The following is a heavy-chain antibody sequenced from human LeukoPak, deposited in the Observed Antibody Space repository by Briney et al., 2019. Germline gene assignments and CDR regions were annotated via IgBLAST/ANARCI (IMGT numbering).Heavy chain of an antibody. CDR3: ARVRGSGSYRYYFDY. D-gene: IGHD3-10*01. CDR2: ISYDGSNK. CDR1: GFTFSSYA. Sequence: GGSLRLSCAASGFTFSSYAMHWVRQAPGKGLEWVAVISYDGSNKYYADSVKGRFTISRDNSKNTLYLQMNSLRAEDTAAYYCARVRGSGSYRYYFDYWGQGTLVTVSS. J-gene: IGHJ4*02. V-gene: IGHV3-30*04.